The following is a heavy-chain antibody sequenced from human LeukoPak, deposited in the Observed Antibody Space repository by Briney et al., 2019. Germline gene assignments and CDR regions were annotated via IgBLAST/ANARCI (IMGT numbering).Heavy chain of an antibody. CDR1: GFTFSSYS. Sequence: PGGSLRLSCAASGFTFSSYSMNWVRQAPGKGLEWVSSISSSSSYIYYADSVKGRFTISRDNAKNSLYLQMNGLRAEDTAVYYCARTFGYSYGSNWFDPWGQGTLVTVSS. CDR3: ARTFGYSYGSNWFDP. D-gene: IGHD5-18*01. V-gene: IGHV3-21*01. CDR2: ISSSSSYI. J-gene: IGHJ5*02.